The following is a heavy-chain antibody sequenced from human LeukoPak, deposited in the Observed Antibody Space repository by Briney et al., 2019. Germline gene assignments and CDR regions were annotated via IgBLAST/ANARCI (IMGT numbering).Heavy chain of an antibody. Sequence: ASVKVSFKASGYTFTVYYMHWVRQAPGQGLEWMGRINPNSGGTNYAQKFQGRVTMTRDTSISTAYMELSRLRSGDTAVYYCALTAPYCSSTSCYTAAVVDYWGQGTLVTVSS. D-gene: IGHD2-2*02. CDR1: GYTFTVYY. V-gene: IGHV1-2*06. J-gene: IGHJ4*02. CDR2: INPNSGGT. CDR3: ALTAPYCSSTSCYTAAVVDY.